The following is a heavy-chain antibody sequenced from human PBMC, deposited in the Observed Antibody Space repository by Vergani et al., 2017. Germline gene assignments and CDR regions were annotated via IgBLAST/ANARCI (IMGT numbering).Heavy chain of an antibody. Sequence: EVQLVESGGGLVKPGGSLRLSCAASGFTFSDFSMSWVRQAPGKGLEWVAFIGSSGPYINYADSVKGRFIISRDTTNNSLFLQLRSLRAEDAAVYYCARDCTSGGCPDNYGMDVWGQGATVTVSS. CDR2: IGSSGPYI. CDR1: GFTFSDFS. V-gene: IGHV3-21*06. J-gene: IGHJ6*02. D-gene: IGHD2-8*01. CDR3: ARDCTSGGCPDNYGMDV.